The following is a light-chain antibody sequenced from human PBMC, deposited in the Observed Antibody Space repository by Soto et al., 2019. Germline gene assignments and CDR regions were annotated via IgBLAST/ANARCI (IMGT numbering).Light chain of an antibody. J-gene: IGKJ1*01. CDR3: QQYETFSGT. CDR2: DAS. V-gene: IGKV1-5*01. CDR1: QSGSGW. Sequence: DIQMTQSPSTLSSSLGDTVTVTCRASQSGSGWLAWYQQKPGEAPKLLIYDASALPRGVPSRFSGSGSGTKFTLTIASLQPDDFATYYCQQYETFSGTFGPGTKVDIK.